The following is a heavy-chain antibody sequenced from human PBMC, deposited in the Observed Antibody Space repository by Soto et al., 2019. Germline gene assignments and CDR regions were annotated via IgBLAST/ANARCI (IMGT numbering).Heavy chain of an antibody. CDR1: GGSFSGYY. CDR3: ARGAGSSSSGY. V-gene: IGHV4-34*01. J-gene: IGHJ4*02. CDR2: INHSGST. Sequence: SETLSLTCAVYGGSFSGYYWSWIRQPPGKGLEWIGEINHSGSTNYNPSLKSRVTISVDTSKNQFSLKLSSVTAADTAVYYCARGAGSSSSGYWGQGTLVTV. D-gene: IGHD6-6*01.